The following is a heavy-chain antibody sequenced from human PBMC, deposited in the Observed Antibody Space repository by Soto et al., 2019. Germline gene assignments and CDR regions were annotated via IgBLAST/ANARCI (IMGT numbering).Heavy chain of an antibody. CDR1: GFTFSSYT. D-gene: IGHD2-8*01. J-gene: IGHJ4*02. Sequence: GGSLRLSCAASGFTFSSYTMSWVRKAPGKGLEWVSAISGSGGSTYYADCVKGRFTISRDNSKNSLYLQMNSLRDEDTAVYYCVMGYSFDYWGQGTLVTVSS. CDR3: VMGYSFDY. V-gene: IGHV3-23*01. CDR2: ISGSGGST.